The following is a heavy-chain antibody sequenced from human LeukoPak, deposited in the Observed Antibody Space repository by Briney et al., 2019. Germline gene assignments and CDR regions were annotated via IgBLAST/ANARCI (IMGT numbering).Heavy chain of an antibody. CDR2: IYYSGST. D-gene: IGHD1-1*01. J-gene: IGHJ6*03. V-gene: IGHV4-59*01. Sequence: SETLSLTCTVSGGSISSYYWSWIRQPPGKGLEWIGYIYYSGSTNYNPSLKSRVTISVDTSKDQFSLKLSSVTAADTAVYYCARATNWPAYYMDVWGKGTTVTVSS. CDR1: GGSISSYY. CDR3: ARATNWPAYYMDV.